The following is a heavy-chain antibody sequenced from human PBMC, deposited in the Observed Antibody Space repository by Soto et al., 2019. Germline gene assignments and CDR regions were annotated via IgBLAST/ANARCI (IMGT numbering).Heavy chain of an antibody. Sequence: SETLSLTCAVSGYSISSGYYWGWIRQPPGKGLEWIGSIYHSGSTYYNPSLKSRVTISVDTSKNQFSLKLSSVTAADTAAYYCARDDYGDYGYYYYGMDVWGQGTTVTVSS. CDR3: ARDDYGDYGYYYYGMDV. D-gene: IGHD4-17*01. CDR1: GYSISSGYY. CDR2: IYHSGST. J-gene: IGHJ6*02. V-gene: IGHV4-38-2*01.